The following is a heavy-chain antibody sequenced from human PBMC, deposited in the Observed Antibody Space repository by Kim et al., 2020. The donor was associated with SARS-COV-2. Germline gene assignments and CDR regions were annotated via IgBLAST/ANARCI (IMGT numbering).Heavy chain of an antibody. J-gene: IGHJ4*02. D-gene: IGHD2-15*01. CDR3: ARGRGDIVGVVAATPPSFDY. CDR2: IYYSGST. Sequence: SETLSLTCTVSGGSVSSGSYYWSWIRQPPGQGLEWIGYIYYSGSTNYNPSLKSRAIISVDTSKNQFSLKLSSVTAADTAVYYCARGRGDIVGVVAATPPSFDYWGQGTLVTVSS. CDR1: GGSVSSGSYY. V-gene: IGHV4-61*01.